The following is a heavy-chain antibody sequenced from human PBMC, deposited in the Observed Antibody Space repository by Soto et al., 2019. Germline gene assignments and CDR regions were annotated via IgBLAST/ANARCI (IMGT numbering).Heavy chain of an antibody. D-gene: IGHD3-10*01. Sequence: EVQLVESGGGLIQPGGSLRLSCAVSGFTVSSNYMSWVRQAPGKGLEWVSVIYSGGSTYYADSVKGRFTISRDNSKSTLYLQMTSLRAEDTAVYYCARHITMDPLLVYWGQGTLVIVSS. CDR2: IYSGGST. CDR3: ARHITMDPLLVY. CDR1: GFTVSSNY. V-gene: IGHV3-53*01. J-gene: IGHJ4*02.